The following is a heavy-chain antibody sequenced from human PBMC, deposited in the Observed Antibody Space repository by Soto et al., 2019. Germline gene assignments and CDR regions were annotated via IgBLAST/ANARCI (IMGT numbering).Heavy chain of an antibody. J-gene: IGHJ5*02. D-gene: IGHD1-1*01. CDR1: GGTLSSYS. CDR3: ARTTGSPNSNWFDP. CDR2: IIPFLGRT. V-gene: IGHV1-69*02. Sequence: QLHLVQSGAEVRKPGSSVKVSCKASGGTLSSYSVTWVRQAPGQGLEWMGRIIPFLGRTNYAQNFQGRVTFPACMSTITAYMELSSLRSDDTAIYYCARTTGSPNSNWFDPWGQGTLVIVSS.